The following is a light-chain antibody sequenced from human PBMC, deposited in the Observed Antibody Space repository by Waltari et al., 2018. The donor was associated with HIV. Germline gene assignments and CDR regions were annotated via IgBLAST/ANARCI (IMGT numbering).Light chain of an antibody. CDR2: EDK. J-gene: IGLJ2*01. CDR1: SGSIASNY. Sequence: NFMLTQPHSVSESPGKTITISCTGSSGSIASNYVQWYQQRPGSAPTIVIYEDKQRPSGVPDRFSGSIDSSSNSASLTISGLKTEDEADYYCQSYDSSNVIFGGGTKLTVL. CDR3: QSYDSSNVI. V-gene: IGLV6-57*02.